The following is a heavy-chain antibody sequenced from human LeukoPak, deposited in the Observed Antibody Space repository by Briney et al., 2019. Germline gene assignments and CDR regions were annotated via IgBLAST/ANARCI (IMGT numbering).Heavy chain of an antibody. D-gene: IGHD3-10*01. CDR2: IYSGGST. V-gene: IGHV3-53*01. Sequence: PGGSLRLSCAASAFTVSSNYMSWVRQAPGKGLEWVSVIYSGGSTYYADSVKGRFTISRDNSKNTLYLQMNSLRAEDTAVYYCACSQRSGAFDIWGQGTMVTVSS. J-gene: IGHJ3*02. CDR3: ACSQRSGAFDI. CDR1: AFTVSSNY.